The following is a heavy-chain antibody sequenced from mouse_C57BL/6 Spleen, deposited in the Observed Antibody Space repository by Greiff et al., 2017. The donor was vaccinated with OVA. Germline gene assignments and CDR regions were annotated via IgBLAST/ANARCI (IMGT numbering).Heavy chain of an antibody. CDR3: ARALDGYFFDY. V-gene: IGHV3-6*01. J-gene: IGHJ2*01. CDR2: ISYDGSN. CDR1: GYSITSGYY. D-gene: IGHD2-3*01. Sequence: DVQLQESGPGLVKPSQSLSLTCSVTGYSITSGYYWNWIRQFPGNKLEWMGYISYDGSNNYNPSLKNRISITRDTSKNQFFLKLNSVTTEDTATYYCARALDGYFFDYWGQGTTLTVSS.